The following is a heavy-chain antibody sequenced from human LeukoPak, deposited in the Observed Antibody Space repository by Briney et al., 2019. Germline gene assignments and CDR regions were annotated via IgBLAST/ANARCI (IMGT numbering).Heavy chain of an antibody. J-gene: IGHJ4*02. V-gene: IGHV3-23*01. CDR3: AKGSYCGGDCCSHPFDY. Sequence: GGSLRLSCAASGFTFSSYAMSWVRQAPGKGLEWVSAISGSGGSTYYADSVKGRFTISRDNSKNTLYLQMNSLRAEDTAVYYCAKGSYCGGDCCSHPFDYWGQGTLVTVSS. CDR2: ISGSGGST. D-gene: IGHD2-21*02. CDR1: GFTFSSYA.